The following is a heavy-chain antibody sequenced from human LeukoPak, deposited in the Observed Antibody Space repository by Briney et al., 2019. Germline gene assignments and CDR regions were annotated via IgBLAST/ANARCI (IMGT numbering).Heavy chain of an antibody. CDR2: ISGSGGST. J-gene: IGHJ4*02. V-gene: IGHV3-23*01. CDR3: AKVLKRNRNDDGYPGV. CDR1: GGSISSYY. Sequence: ETLSLTCTVSGGSISSYYWSWVRQAPGKGLEWVSAISGSGGSTYYADSVKGRFTISRDNSKNTLYLQMNSLRAEDTAVYYCAKVLKRNRNDDGYPGVWGQGTLVTVSS. D-gene: IGHD5-24*01.